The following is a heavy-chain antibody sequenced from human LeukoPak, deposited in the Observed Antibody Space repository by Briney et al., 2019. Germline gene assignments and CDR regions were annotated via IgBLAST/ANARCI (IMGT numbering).Heavy chain of an antibody. J-gene: IGHJ4*02. CDR2: ISSSSSYI. Sequence: GGSLRLSCAASGFTVSSNYMSWVRQAPGKGLEWVSSISSSSSYIYYADSVKGRFTISRDNAENSLYLQMNSLRAEDTAVYYCATYDYGGNSDYWGQGTLVTVSS. CDR1: GFTVSSNY. V-gene: IGHV3-21*01. CDR3: ATYDYGGNSDY. D-gene: IGHD4-23*01.